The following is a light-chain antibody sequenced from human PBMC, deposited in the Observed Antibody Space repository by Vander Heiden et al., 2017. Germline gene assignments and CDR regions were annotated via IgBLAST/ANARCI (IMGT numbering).Light chain of an antibody. CDR2: GKN. CDR3: NSRDSSGNHLKV. V-gene: IGLV3-19*01. CDR1: SLRSYY. Sequence: SSELTQDPAVSVALGQPVRITCQGDSLRSYYASWYRQKPGQAPVLVIYGKNNRPSGIPDRFSGSSSGNTASLTITGAQAEDEADYYCNSRDSSGNHLKVFGGGTKLTVL. J-gene: IGLJ2*01.